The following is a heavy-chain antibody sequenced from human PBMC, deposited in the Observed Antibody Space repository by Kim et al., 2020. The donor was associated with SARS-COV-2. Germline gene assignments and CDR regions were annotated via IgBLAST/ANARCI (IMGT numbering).Heavy chain of an antibody. Sequence: SETLSLTCTVSGGSISSSSYYWGWIRQPPGKGLEWIGSIYYSGSTYYNPSLKSRVTISVDTSKNQFSLKLSSVTAADTAVYYCARPSEEYCGGDCFDYWGQGTLVTVSS. V-gene: IGHV4-39*01. CDR2: IYYSGST. J-gene: IGHJ4*02. CDR3: ARPSEEYCGGDCFDY. D-gene: IGHD2-21*01. CDR1: GGSISSSSYY.